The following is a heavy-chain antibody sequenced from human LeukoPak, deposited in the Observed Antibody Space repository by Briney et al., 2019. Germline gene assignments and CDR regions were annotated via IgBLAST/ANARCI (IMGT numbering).Heavy chain of an antibody. CDR1: GGSTTSYY. V-gene: IGHV4-59*01. D-gene: IGHD3-10*01. Sequence: SETLSLTCTVSGGSTTSYYWSWIRQPPGKGLESIGYIYYSGSASYSPSLKSRVTMSIDTSKNQFSLKLRSVTAADTAVYYCARDRFGEYFDYWGQGTLVTVSS. CDR2: IYYSGSA. J-gene: IGHJ4*02. CDR3: ARDRFGEYFDY.